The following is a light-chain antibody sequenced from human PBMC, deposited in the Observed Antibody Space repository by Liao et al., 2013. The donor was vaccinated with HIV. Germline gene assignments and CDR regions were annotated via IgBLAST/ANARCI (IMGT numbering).Light chain of an antibody. V-gene: IGLV3-21*01. CDR3: QAWDSSTLYV. CDR2: YDV. Sequence: SYVLTQPPSVSVAPGKTARITCGGNNIGSKSVHWYQQRPGQAPVLVIYYDVDRPSGIPERFSGSNSGNAATLTISGTQAMDEADYYCQAWDSSTLYVFGTGTKVTVL. J-gene: IGLJ1*01. CDR1: NIGSKS.